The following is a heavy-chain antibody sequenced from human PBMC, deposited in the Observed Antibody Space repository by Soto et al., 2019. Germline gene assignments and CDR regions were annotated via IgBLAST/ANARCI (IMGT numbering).Heavy chain of an antibody. CDR2: ISPDGSST. CDR1: GFTFSRYW. Sequence: EVQLVESGGGLVQPGGSLRLSCAASGFTFSRYWMHWVRQAPGKGLVWVSRISPDGSSTSYADSVKGRLTISRDNAKNPLYLKMISLRAEDTAVSYCVSPVSTPAFDIWGQGTMVTVSS. D-gene: IGHD4-17*01. J-gene: IGHJ3*02. CDR3: VSPVSTPAFDI. V-gene: IGHV3-74*01.